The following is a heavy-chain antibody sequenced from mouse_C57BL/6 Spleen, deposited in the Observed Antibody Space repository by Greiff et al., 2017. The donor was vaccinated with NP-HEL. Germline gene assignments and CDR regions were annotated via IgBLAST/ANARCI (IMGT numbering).Heavy chain of an antibody. J-gene: IGHJ2*01. CDR3: ARWDGYFSLDY. CDR1: GYTFTDYN. CDR2: INPDTGGT. Sequence: VQLKESGPELVKPGASVTMSCKASGYTFTDYNMHWVKQSHGKSLEWIGYINPDTGGTSYNQKFKGKATLTVNKSSSTAYMELRSLTSEDSAVYYCARWDGYFSLDYWGQGTTLTVSS. D-gene: IGHD2-3*01. V-gene: IGHV1-22*01.